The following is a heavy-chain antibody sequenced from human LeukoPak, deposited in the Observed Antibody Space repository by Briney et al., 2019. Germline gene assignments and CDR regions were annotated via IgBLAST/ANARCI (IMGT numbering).Heavy chain of an antibody. CDR2: INHSGST. CDR3: ARATSWYFKWFDP. D-gene: IGHD2-2*01. CDR1: GGSFSGYY. Sequence: SETLSLTCAVYGGSFSGYYWNWIRQPPGKGLEWIGEINHSGSTTYNPSLQSRVTISVDTSKNEFSLKLSSVTAADTAVYYCARATSWYFKWFDPWGQGTLVTVSS. J-gene: IGHJ5*02. V-gene: IGHV4-34*01.